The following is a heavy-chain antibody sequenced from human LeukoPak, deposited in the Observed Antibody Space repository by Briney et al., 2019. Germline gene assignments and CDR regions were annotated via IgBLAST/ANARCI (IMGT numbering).Heavy chain of an antibody. CDR3: VRLRRNSDTSGFYYYYDF. D-gene: IGHD3-22*01. CDR2: IRVRSNYI. J-gene: IGHJ2*01. V-gene: IGHV3-21*01. CDR1: GYTFSSYS. Sequence: GGSLRLSCLASGYTFSSYSINWVRQAPGKGLEWVSSIRVRSNYIYYADSVRGRFRISRDDARDSLYLQMNSLRAEDTAVYYCVRLRRNSDTSGFYYYYDFWGRGTVVTVS.